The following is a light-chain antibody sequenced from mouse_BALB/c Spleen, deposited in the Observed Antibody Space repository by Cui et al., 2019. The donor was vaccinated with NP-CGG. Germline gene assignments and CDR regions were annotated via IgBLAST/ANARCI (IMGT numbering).Light chain of an antibody. J-gene: IGLJ1*01. CDR3: ALWYSNHWV. V-gene: IGLV1*01. CDR1: TGAVTTSNY. Sequence: QAVVTQESALTTSPGETVTLTRRSSTGAVTTSNYANWVQEKPDHLFTGLIGGTNNRAPGVPARFSGSLIEDKAALTITGAQTEDEAIYFCALWYSNHWVFGGGTKLTVL. CDR2: GTN.